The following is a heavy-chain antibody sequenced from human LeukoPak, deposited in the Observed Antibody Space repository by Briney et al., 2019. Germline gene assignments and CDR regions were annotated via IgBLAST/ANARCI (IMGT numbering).Heavy chain of an antibody. CDR2: INHSGST. CDR3: ARGRSYYDSSGYYF. J-gene: IGHJ3*01. V-gene: IGHV4-34*01. CDR1: GGSFSGYY. D-gene: IGHD3-22*01. Sequence: SETLSLTCAVDGGSFSGYYWSWIRQPPGKGLEWIGEINHSGSTNYNPFLKSRVNISVDTSKNQFSLKLSSVTAADTAVYYCARGRSYYDSSGYYFWGQGTMVTVSS.